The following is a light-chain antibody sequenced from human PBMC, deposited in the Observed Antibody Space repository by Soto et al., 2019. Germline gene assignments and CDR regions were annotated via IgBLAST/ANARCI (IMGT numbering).Light chain of an antibody. CDR2: DVN. CDR1: TSDVGYSNG. CDR3: SSYTSSSTYV. Sequence: QSALTQPPSVSGSPGQSVAISCTGTTSDVGYSNGVSWYHQPPGTAPKLMIYDVNNRPSGVPDRFSGSKSGNTASLTISGLQAEDEGDYYCSSYTSSSTYVFGTGTKLTVL. J-gene: IGLJ1*01. V-gene: IGLV2-18*02.